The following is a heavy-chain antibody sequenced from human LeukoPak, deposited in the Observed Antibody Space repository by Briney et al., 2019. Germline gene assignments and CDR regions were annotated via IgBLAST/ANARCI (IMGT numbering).Heavy chain of an antibody. CDR1: GYRFTGYY. D-gene: IGHD3-10*01. Sequence: GASVNVSCTASGYRFTGYYIHWVRQAPGQGLEWMGWINPNNGGTNYAQKFQGRVTMARDTSITTTYMELSSLRSDDTAVYYCAGDSGDYYGSGSRFDPWGQGTLVTVSS. V-gene: IGHV1-2*02. CDR2: INPNNGGT. J-gene: IGHJ5*02. CDR3: AGDSGDYYGSGSRFDP.